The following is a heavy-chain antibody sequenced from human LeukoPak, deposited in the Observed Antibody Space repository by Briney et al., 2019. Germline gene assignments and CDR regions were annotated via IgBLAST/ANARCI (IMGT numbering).Heavy chain of an antibody. D-gene: IGHD3-22*01. V-gene: IGHV3-7*01. Sequence: PGGSLRLSCAASGFTFSSYWMSWVRQAPGTGLEWVANIKQDGSEKYYVDSVKGRFTISRDNAKNSLYLQMDSLRGDDTAVYYCARLRRNSDRSGYYYYYDYWGQGTLVTVSS. CDR2: IKQDGSEK. J-gene: IGHJ4*02. CDR3: ARLRRNSDRSGYYYYYDY. CDR1: GFTFSSYW.